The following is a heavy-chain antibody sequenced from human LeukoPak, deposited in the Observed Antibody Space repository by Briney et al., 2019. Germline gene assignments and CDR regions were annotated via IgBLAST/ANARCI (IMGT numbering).Heavy chain of an antibody. CDR1: GGSISSSSYY. CDR2: IYYSGST. J-gene: IGHJ4*02. Sequence: SETLSLTCTVSGGSISSSSYYWGWIRQPPGKGLEWIGSIYYSGSTYYNPSLKSRVTISVDTSKNHFSLKLSSVTAADTAVHYCARGDDYYDSSGYDFDYWGQGILVTVSS. D-gene: IGHD3-22*01. V-gene: IGHV4-39*02. CDR3: ARGDDYYDSSGYDFDY.